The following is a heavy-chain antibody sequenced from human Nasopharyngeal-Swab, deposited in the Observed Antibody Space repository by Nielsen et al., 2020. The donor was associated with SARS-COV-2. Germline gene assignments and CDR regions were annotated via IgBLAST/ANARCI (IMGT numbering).Heavy chain of an antibody. V-gene: IGHV1-3*01. Sequence: ASVKVSCKASGYTFTSYAMHWVRQAPGQRLEWMGWINAGNGNTKYSQKFQGRVTITRDTSASTAYMELRSLRSDDTAVYYCARALYSYYYMDVWGKGTTVTVSS. CDR1: GYTFTSYA. CDR2: INAGNGNT. D-gene: IGHD2-8*01. J-gene: IGHJ6*03. CDR3: ARALYSYYYMDV.